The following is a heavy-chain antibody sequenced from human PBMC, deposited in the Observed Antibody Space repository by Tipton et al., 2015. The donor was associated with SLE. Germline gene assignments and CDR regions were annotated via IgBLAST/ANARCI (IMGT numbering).Heavy chain of an antibody. D-gene: IGHD2-2*02. CDR3: ATIPVRGHHLDY. V-gene: IGHV4-61*01. J-gene: IGHJ4*02. CDR1: GASVSNGPYY. Sequence: TLSLTCTVSGASVSNGPYYWSWIRQPPGKGLEWIGHMYYSGTSGTSNYNPSLKSRVTISVDTSKKQFSLRLSSVTAADTAVYFCATIPVRGHHLDYWGQGTLVTVSS. CDR2: MYYSGTSGTS.